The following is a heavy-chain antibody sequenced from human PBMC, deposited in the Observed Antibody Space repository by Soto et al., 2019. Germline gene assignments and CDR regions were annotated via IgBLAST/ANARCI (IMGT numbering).Heavy chain of an antibody. CDR3: ATKLRDGYNYALFDY. CDR2: IYYSGST. CDR1: GGSISSGGYY. D-gene: IGHD5-12*01. J-gene: IGHJ4*02. V-gene: IGHV4-31*03. Sequence: QVQLQESGPGLVKPSQTLSLTCTVSGGSISSGGYYWSWIRQHPGKGLEWIGYIYYSGSTYYNPSRKSRVTLSVATSKNQSSLKLSSVTAADTAVYYCATKLRDGYNYALFDYWGQGTLVTVSS.